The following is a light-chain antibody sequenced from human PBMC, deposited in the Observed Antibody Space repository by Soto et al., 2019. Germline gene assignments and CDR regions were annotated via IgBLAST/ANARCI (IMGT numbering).Light chain of an antibody. J-gene: IGKJ5*01. CDR2: DAS. V-gene: IGKV3-11*01. Sequence: EIVLTQSPGTLSLSPVERATLSCMASQSVSSYLAWYQQKPGQAPRLLIYDASNRAAGIPARFSGSGSGTDFTLTISSLEPEDFAIYYCQQRQYWPPITFGQGTRLEIK. CDR3: QQRQYWPPIT. CDR1: QSVSSY.